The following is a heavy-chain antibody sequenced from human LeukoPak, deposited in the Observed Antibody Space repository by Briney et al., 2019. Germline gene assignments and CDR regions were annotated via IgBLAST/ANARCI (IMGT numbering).Heavy chain of an antibody. Sequence: GASVKVSCKASGYTFTGYYMHWVRQAPGQGLEWMGRINPNSGGTNYAQKIQGRVTMTRDTSISTAYMELSRLRSDDTAVYYCTRGRKAMYDFWSGYEGYMDVWGKGTTVTVSS. J-gene: IGHJ6*03. V-gene: IGHV1-2*06. D-gene: IGHD3-3*01. CDR2: INPNSGGT. CDR3: TRGRKAMYDFWSGYEGYMDV. CDR1: GYTFTGYY.